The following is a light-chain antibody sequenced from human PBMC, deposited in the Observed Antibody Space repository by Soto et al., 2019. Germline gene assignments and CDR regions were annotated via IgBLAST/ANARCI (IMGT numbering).Light chain of an antibody. Sequence: QSVLTQPASVSGSPWQSITISCTGTSSDVGSYNLVSWYQQHPGKAPKLMIYEGTKRPSGVSDRFSGSRSGNTASLTISGLQAEDEADYYCCSYASSSTYVFGTGTKVTVL. V-gene: IGLV2-23*01. CDR2: EGT. CDR1: SSDVGSYNL. CDR3: CSYASSSTYV. J-gene: IGLJ1*01.